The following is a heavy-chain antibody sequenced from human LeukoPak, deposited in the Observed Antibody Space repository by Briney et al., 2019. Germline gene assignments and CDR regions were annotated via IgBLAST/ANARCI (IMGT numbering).Heavy chain of an antibody. D-gene: IGHD3-3*01. Sequence: GASVKVSCKVSGYTLTELSMHGVRQAPGKGLEWMGGFDPEDGETIYAQKFQGRVTMTEDTSTDTAYMELSSLRSEDTAVYYCATKPTVITIFGVVGDWFDPWGQGTLVTVSS. V-gene: IGHV1-24*01. CDR3: ATKPTVITIFGVVGDWFDP. CDR1: GYTLTELS. J-gene: IGHJ5*02. CDR2: FDPEDGET.